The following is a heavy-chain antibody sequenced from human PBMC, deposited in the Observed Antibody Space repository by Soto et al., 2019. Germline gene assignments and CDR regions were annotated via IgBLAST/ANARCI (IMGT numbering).Heavy chain of an antibody. CDR3: ARSLLLGGF. D-gene: IGHD2-15*01. CDR1: GYTFIHYY. Sequence: QVQLVQSGAEVKKPGASVKVSCKASGYTFIHYYIHWVRQAPGQGLEWMAIINPNGGSTNYAQKLRGRVIVTRDTSPSTGFMGLHSLGSDDTAVYFCARSLLLGGFWGQGTLVSVSS. V-gene: IGHV1-46*04. J-gene: IGHJ4*02. CDR2: INPNGGST.